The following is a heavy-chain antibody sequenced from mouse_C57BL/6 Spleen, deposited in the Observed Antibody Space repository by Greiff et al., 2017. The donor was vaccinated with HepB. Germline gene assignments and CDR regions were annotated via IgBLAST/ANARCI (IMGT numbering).Heavy chain of an antibody. V-gene: IGHV1-80*01. CDR2: IYPGDGDT. D-gene: IGHD2-5*01. J-gene: IGHJ1*03. CDR3: ARNRLYSNPLWYFDV. Sequence: QVQLKQSGAELVKPGASVKISCKASGYAFSSYWMNWVKQRPGKGLEWIGQIYPGDGDTNYNGKFKGKATLTADKSSSTAYMQLSSLTSEDSAVYFCARNRLYSNPLWYFDVWGTGTTVTVSS. CDR1: GYAFSSYW.